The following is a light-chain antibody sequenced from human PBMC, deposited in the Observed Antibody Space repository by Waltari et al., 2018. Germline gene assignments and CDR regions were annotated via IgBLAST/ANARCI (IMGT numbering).Light chain of an antibody. CDR3: LQYNSHPWT. CDR1: QGINTY. V-gene: IGKV1-17*01. J-gene: IGKJ1*01. Sequence: DIQMTQSPSSLSASAGDTVTITCRASQGINTYLNWYQQKPGKTPKRLIYAASSLESGVPSRFSGSGSGPDFTLTISSLQPEDFATYYCLQYNSHPWTFGQGTKVEIK. CDR2: AAS.